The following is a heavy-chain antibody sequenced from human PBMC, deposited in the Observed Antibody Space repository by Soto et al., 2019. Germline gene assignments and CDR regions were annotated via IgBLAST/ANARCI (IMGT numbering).Heavy chain of an antibody. V-gene: IGHV1-3*01. CDR3: ARDRGANYYDFWSGYYYFGY. D-gene: IGHD3-3*01. J-gene: IGHJ4*02. CDR1: GYTFTSYA. CDR2: INAGNGNT. Sequence: GASVKVSCKASGYTFTSYAMHWVRQAPGQRLEWMGWINAGNGNTKYSQRFQGRVTITRDTSASTAYMELSSLRSEDTAVYYCARDRGANYYDFWSGYYYFGYWGQGTLGTVSS.